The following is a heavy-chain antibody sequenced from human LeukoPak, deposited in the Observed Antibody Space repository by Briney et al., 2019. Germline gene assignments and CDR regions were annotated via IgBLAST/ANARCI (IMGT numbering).Heavy chain of an antibody. D-gene: IGHD3-3*01. CDR3: ARDFGVVITYYFDY. V-gene: IGHV3-53*05. J-gene: IGHJ4*02. CDR2: IYSGGST. Sequence: GGSLRLSCAASGFTVSSNYMSWVRQAPGKGLEWVSVIYSGGSTYYADSVKGRFTISRDNSKNTLYLQMNSLRAEDTAVYYCARDFGVVITYYFDYWGQGTLVTVSS. CDR1: GFTVSSNY.